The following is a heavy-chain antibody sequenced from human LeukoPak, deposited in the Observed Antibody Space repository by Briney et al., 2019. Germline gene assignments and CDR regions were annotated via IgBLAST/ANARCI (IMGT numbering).Heavy chain of an antibody. Sequence: SVKVSCKASGGTFSSYAISWVRQAPGQGLEWMGGIIPIFGAANYAQKFQGRVTITADESTSTAYMELSSLRSEDTAVYYCARGGGFGELLFHWGQGTLVTVSS. CDR1: GGTFSSYA. D-gene: IGHD3-10*01. CDR2: IIPIFGAA. CDR3: ARGGGFGELLFH. J-gene: IGHJ4*02. V-gene: IGHV1-69*13.